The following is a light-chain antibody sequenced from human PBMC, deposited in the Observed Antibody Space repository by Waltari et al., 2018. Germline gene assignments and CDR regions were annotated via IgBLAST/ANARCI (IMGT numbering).Light chain of an antibody. CDR2: LNN. V-gene: IGLV1-47*01. J-gene: IGLJ3*02. Sequence: QSVVTQQPSATGTLGQRVTMSCSGSGFNIGDNLVTWFQQLPGSAPKLLIYLNNQRPSGVPDRFSGSKSGTSASLAISGLQSEDEADYYCAAWDDSLGAWVFGGGTKLTVL. CDR3: AAWDDSLGAWV. CDR1: GFNIGDNL.